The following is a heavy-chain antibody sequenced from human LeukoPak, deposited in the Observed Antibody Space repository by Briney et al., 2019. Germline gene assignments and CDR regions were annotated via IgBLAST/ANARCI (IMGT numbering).Heavy chain of an antibody. J-gene: IGHJ3*02. V-gene: IGHV3-21*01. CDR3: ARARGIAARNAFDI. CDR2: ISSSSSYI. CDR1: GFTFSSYS. Sequence: GGSLRLSCAASGFTFSSYSMNWVRQAPGKGLEWVSSISSSSSYIYYADSVKGRFNISRDNAKNSLYLQMNSLRAEDTAVYYCARARGIAARNAFDIWGQGTMVTVSS. D-gene: IGHD6-6*01.